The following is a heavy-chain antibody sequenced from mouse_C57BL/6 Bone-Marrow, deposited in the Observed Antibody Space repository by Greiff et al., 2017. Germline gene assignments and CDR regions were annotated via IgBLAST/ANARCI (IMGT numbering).Heavy chain of an antibody. D-gene: IGHD1-1*01. CDR3: ARPPYDNGSRDNAMDD. CDR1: GFTFSSYG. V-gene: IGHV5-6*01. Sequence: EVHLVESGGDLVKPGGSLKLSCAASGFTFSSYGMSWVRQTPDKRLAWVATISSGGSYTYYPDSVKGRFPLTRDNAKHTLYLQMSSLKYACTAIYYCARPPYDNGSRDNAMDDWGQGTSVTVSS. J-gene: IGHJ4*01. CDR2: ISSGGSYT.